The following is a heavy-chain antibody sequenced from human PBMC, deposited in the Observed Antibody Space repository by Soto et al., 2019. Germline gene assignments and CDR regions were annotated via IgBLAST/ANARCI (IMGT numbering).Heavy chain of an antibody. V-gene: IGHV4-59*01. J-gene: IGHJ4*02. D-gene: IGHD6-13*01. CDR3: ARAGEKSRSSWYFDY. CDR2: IYYSGST. Sequence: SETLSLTCTVSGGSISSYYWSWIRQPPGKGLEWIGYIYYSGSTNYNPSLKSRVTISVDTSKNQFSLKLSSVTTADTAVYYCARAGEKSRSSWYFDYWGQGTLVTVSS. CDR1: GGSISSYY.